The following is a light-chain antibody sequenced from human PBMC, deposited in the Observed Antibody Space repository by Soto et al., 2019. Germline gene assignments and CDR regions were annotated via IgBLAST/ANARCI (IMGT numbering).Light chain of an antibody. V-gene: IGKV1-27*01. CDR2: AAS. Sequence: DIQMTQSPSSLSASVGDRVTITCRASLGINNFLGWYQQKPGKVPRLLIYAASTLHSGVPSRFSGSGSGTDFTLTINSLQPEDVATYYCQRYNNAPFTFGPGTKVDIK. J-gene: IGKJ3*01. CDR1: LGINNF. CDR3: QRYNNAPFT.